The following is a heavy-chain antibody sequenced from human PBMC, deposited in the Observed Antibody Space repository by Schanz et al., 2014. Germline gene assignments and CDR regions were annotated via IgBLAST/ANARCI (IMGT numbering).Heavy chain of an antibody. Sequence: EVQLVESGGGLVQPGGSLRLSCAASGFTFSSYWMHWVRQAPGKGLVWVSRINSDGSTTIYADSVKGRFTISRDNAKNTLYLQMNSLRGEDTAVYYCASADYTNYFDYWGQGTLVTVSS. CDR1: GFTFSSYW. CDR2: INSDGSTT. CDR3: ASADYTNYFDY. D-gene: IGHD4-4*01. J-gene: IGHJ4*02. V-gene: IGHV3-74*01.